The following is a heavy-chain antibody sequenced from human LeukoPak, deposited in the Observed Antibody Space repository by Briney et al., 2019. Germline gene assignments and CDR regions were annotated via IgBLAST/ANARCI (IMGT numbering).Heavy chain of an antibody. D-gene: IGHD3-10*01. J-gene: IGHJ4*02. CDR1: GFTFSRYG. CDR3: ASYYGSGSYYGGALDY. CDR2: ISYGGSNK. Sequence: GGSLRLSCAASGFTFSRYGMNWVRQAPGKGLEWVALISYGGSNKYYADSVKGRFTISRDDSKNTLYLQMNSLRAEDTAVYYCASYYGSGSYYGGALDYWGQGTLVTVSS. V-gene: IGHV3-30*03.